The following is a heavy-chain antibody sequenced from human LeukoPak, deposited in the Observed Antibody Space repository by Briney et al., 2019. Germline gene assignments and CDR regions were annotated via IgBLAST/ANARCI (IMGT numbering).Heavy chain of an antibody. J-gene: IGHJ1*01. Sequence: SVKVSCKASGGTFSSYAISWVRQAPGQGLEWMGGIIPIFGTANYAQKFQGRVTITADESTSTAYMELSSLRSEDTAVCYCASGDYDSSGYPIREYFQHWGQGTLVTVSS. CDR1: GGTFSSYA. CDR3: ASGDYDSSGYPIREYFQH. V-gene: IGHV1-69*13. CDR2: IIPIFGTA. D-gene: IGHD3-22*01.